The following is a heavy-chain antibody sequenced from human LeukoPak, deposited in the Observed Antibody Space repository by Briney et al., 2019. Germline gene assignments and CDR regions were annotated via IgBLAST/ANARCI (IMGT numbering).Heavy chain of an antibody. CDR3: ASSPGSYHFDY. Sequence: PGRSMRLSCAASGFTFSSYGMHWVRQAPGKGLEWVAVIWDDGSNKYYADSVKGRFTISRDNSKNTLYLQMNSLIAEGTAVYYCASSPGSYHFDYWGQGTLVTVSS. CDR1: GFTFSSYG. CDR2: IWDDGSNK. V-gene: IGHV3-33*01. D-gene: IGHD3-10*01. J-gene: IGHJ4*02.